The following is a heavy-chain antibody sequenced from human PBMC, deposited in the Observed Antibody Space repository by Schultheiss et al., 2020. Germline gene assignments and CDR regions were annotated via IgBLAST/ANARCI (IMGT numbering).Heavy chain of an antibody. CDR2: IYHSGST. CDR1: GGSISSGGYS. CDR3: ARGNGLGPDYYGSSAYYLHFDY. J-gene: IGHJ4*02. V-gene: IGHV4-61*08. D-gene: IGHD3-22*01. Sequence: SQTLSLTCTVSGGSISSGGYSWSWIRQPPGKGLEWIGYIYHSGSTNYNPSVKSRVTISVDTSNNRFSLKLISVTAADTAVYYCARGNGLGPDYYGSSAYYLHFDYWGQGTLVTVSS.